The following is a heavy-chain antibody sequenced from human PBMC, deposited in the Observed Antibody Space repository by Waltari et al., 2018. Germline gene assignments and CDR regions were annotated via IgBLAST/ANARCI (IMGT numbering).Heavy chain of an antibody. CDR2: IAPVDSDV. CDR1: GSKFTNYW. CDR3: VRHAEGGPNTFDI. Sequence: EVQLVQSGVEVHKPGESLKISCTASGSKFTNYWIGWVRQKPGKGLEWMGVIAPVDSDVRYSPSVRGKVTISVDKSIDTTYLQWRSLEASDSAMYYCVRHAEGGPNTFDIWGQGTEVFVSS. D-gene: IGHD2-15*01. V-gene: IGHV5-51*01. J-gene: IGHJ3*02.